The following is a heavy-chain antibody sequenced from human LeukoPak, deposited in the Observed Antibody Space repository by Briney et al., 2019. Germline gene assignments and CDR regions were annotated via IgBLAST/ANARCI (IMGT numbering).Heavy chain of an antibody. Sequence: SETLSLTCTVSGGSISSGYYWGWIRQPPGKGLEWIGSIYHSGSTYYNPSLKSRVTISVDTSKNQFSLKLSSVTAADTAVYYCARDPSGWYPYFDYWGQGTLVTVSS. CDR3: ARDPSGWYPYFDY. J-gene: IGHJ4*02. D-gene: IGHD6-19*01. V-gene: IGHV4-38-2*02. CDR1: GGSISSGYY. CDR2: IYHSGST.